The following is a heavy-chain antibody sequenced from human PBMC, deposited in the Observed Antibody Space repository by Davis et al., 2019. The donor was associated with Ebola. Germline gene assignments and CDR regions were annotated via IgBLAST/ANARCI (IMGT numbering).Heavy chain of an antibody. CDR1: GGSFSGYY. CDR2: INHSEST. D-gene: IGHD5-12*01. J-gene: IGHJ4*02. V-gene: IGHV4-34*01. Sequence: SETLSLTCAVYGGSFSGYYWSWIRQPPGKGLEWIGEINHSESTNYNPSLKSRVTISVDTSKNQFSLKLSSVTAADTAVYYCARWRGYDYGGDYWGQGTLVTVSS. CDR3: ARWRGYDYGGDY.